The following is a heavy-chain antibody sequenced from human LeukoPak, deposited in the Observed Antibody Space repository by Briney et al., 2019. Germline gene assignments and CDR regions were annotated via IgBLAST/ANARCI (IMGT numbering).Heavy chain of an antibody. J-gene: IGHJ3*02. CDR1: GFTFSNYG. D-gene: IGHD3-22*01. V-gene: IGHV3-23*01. CDR3: ARDRSITMIVVVGAFDI. CDR2: ISGSGGST. Sequence: GGSLRLSCAASGFTFSNYGMSWVRQAPGKGLEWVSAISGSGGSTYYADSVKGRFTISRDNSKNTLYLQMNSLRAEDTAVYYCARDRSITMIVVVGAFDIWGQGTMVTVSS.